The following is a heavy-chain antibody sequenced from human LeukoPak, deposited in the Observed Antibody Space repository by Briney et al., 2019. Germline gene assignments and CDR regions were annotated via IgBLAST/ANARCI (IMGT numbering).Heavy chain of an antibody. J-gene: IGHJ3*01. CDR3: AKSLRVHDAFDV. Sequence: PGGSLRLSCTASASSFNTYAMSWVRQAPGKGLEWVSSISGSGATSYLADSVKGRFTISRDTSKNTVYLQMNNMSVEDTATYYCAKSLRVHDAFDVWGQGTLVIVSS. CDR2: ISGSGATS. CDR1: ASSFNTYA. V-gene: IGHV3-23*01. D-gene: IGHD1-1*01.